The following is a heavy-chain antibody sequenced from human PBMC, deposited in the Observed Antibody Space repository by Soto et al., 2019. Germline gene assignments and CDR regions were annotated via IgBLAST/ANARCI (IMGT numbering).Heavy chain of an antibody. CDR1: GGSISSYY. D-gene: IGHD1-26*01. CDR2: IYYSGST. V-gene: IGHV4-59*08. Sequence: SETLSLTCTVSGGSISSYYWSWIRQPPGKGLEWIGYIYYSGSTNYNPSLKSRVTISVDTSKNQFSLKLSSVTAADTAVYYCARQELHCYMDVWGKGTKGTVAS. CDR3: ARQELHCYMDV. J-gene: IGHJ6*03.